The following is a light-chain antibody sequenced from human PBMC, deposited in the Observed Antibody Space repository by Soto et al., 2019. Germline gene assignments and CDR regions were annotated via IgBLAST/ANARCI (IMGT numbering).Light chain of an antibody. J-gene: IGKJ1*01. CDR3: QHYNSYSEA. Sequence: DIQMTQSPSSLSASVGDRVTITCQASQDISNYLNWYQQKLGKAPERLIYDASNLEIGVPSRFSGSGSGTEFTLTISSLQPDDFATYYCQHYNSYSEAFGQGTKVELK. CDR2: DAS. V-gene: IGKV1-33*01. CDR1: QDISNY.